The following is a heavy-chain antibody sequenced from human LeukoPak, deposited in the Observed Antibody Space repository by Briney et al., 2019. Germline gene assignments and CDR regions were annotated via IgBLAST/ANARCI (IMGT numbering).Heavy chain of an antibody. Sequence: PGGSLRLSCAASGFTFSSYEMNWVRQAPGKGLEWVSSITGRNNFMYYADSVKGRFTISRDNSQNSLSLQMDSLRAEDTAMYYCAREAAYCGGDCHFEETYHYYYMDVWGEGTMVTVSS. CDR2: ITGRNNFM. V-gene: IGHV3-21*01. CDR3: AREAAYCGGDCHFEETYHYYYMDV. D-gene: IGHD2-21*02. CDR1: GFTFSSYE. J-gene: IGHJ6*03.